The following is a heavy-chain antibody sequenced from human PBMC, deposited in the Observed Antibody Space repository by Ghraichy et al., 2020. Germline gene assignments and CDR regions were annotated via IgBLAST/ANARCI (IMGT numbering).Heavy chain of an antibody. CDR2: INQDGNEK. V-gene: IGHV3-7*03. D-gene: IGHD6-19*01. J-gene: IGHJ4*02. CDR3: ARQGSGWYGQHSDY. Sequence: GASLNISCAASGFSFSSHWMTWVRQAPGKGLEWVANINQDGNEKYSVDSLKGRITISRDNAKKSLYLQMNSLRAEDTAVYYCARQGSGWYGQHSDYWGQGTLVTVSS. CDR1: GFSFSSHW.